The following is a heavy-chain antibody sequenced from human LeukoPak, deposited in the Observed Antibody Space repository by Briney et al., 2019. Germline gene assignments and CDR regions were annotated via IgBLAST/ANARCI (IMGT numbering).Heavy chain of an antibody. Sequence: GGSLRLSCAASGFTFSNYAMSWVRQASGKGLEWVSVISNNGGSTHYADSVKGRFTISRDNSKNMLYLQMNSLRAEDTVIYYCVLAEYWGQGTLVTVSS. D-gene: IGHD3-3*02. CDR3: VLAEY. CDR2: ISNNGGST. CDR1: GFTFSNYA. V-gene: IGHV3-23*01. J-gene: IGHJ4*02.